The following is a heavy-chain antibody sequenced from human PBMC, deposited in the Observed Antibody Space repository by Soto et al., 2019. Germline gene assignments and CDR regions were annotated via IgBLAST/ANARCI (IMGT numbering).Heavy chain of an antibody. CDR3: ARHESRSALDAFDT. J-gene: IGHJ3*02. CDR1: GGSITSYY. V-gene: IGHV4-59*01. Sequence: QVQLQESGPGLVKPSETLSLTCTVSGGSITSYYWSWIRQPPGKGLEWIGYIYYSGSTNYNPSLKSRVSMSVDTCKNQFSLKLTSVTAADTAVYYCARHESRSALDAFDTWGKGTIVTVSS. CDR2: IYYSGST.